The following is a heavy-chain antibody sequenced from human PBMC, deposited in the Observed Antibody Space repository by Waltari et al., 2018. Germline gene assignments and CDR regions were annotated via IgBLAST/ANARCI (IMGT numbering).Heavy chain of an antibody. V-gene: IGHV4-39*07. Sequence: QLQLQESGPGLVKPSETLSLTCTVSGGSISSSSYYWGWIRQPPGKGLEWIGSIYYSGGTYYNPSLKSRVTISVDTSKNQFSLKLSSVTAADTAVYYCARLGYCSGGSCLDYWGQGTLVTVSS. CDR1: GGSISSSSYY. D-gene: IGHD2-15*01. CDR2: IYYSGGT. CDR3: ARLGYCSGGSCLDY. J-gene: IGHJ4*02.